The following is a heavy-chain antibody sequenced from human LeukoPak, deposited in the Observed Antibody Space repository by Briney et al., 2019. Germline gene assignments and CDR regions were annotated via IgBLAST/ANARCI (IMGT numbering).Heavy chain of an antibody. CDR1: GFTFSTYG. V-gene: IGHV3-30*02. D-gene: IGHD4-23*01. CDR2: IRSDGSDK. Sequence: PGGSLRLSCAASGFTFSTYGMHWVRQAPGKGLEWVAFIRSDGSDKYYADSVKGRFTISRDNSKNTLYLQMNSLRAEDTAMYYCAKVESVGTMDYWGQGTLVTVSS. CDR3: AKVESVGTMDY. J-gene: IGHJ4*02.